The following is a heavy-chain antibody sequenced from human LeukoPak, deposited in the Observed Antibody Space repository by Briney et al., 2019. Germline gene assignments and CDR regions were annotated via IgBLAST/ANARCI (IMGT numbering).Heavy chain of an antibody. J-gene: IGHJ4*02. D-gene: IGHD4-11*01. V-gene: IGHV4-31*03. CDR2: IYYSGST. CDR3: ARGLQYFDY. Sequence: SEPLSLPCPVSGGSIGSGGYYWSWIRQHPGKGLEWIGYIYYSGSTYYNPSLKSRVTISVDTSKNQFSLKLSSVTAADTAVYYCARGLQYFDYWGQGTLVTVSS. CDR1: GGSIGSGGYY.